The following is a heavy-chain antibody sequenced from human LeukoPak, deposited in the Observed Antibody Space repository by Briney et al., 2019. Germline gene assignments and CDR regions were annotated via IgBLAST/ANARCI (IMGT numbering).Heavy chain of an antibody. Sequence: GGSLGLSCAASGFRFSNYGMYWVRQAPGKGLEWLALISYDGSKKYYADSVEGRLTISRDNSKNTLFLQMSSLRPEDTALYYCAKEWLWEGFYYGPNVWGQGTTVIVSS. CDR2: ISYDGSKK. CDR3: AKEWLWEGFYYGPNV. J-gene: IGHJ6*02. CDR1: GFRFSNYG. V-gene: IGHV3-30*18. D-gene: IGHD1-26*01.